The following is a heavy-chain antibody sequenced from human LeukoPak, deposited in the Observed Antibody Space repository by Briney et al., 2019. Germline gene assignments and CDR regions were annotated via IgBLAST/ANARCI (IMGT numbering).Heavy chain of an antibody. CDR1: GYTFTGYY. CDR2: MNPNSGNT. V-gene: IGHV1-8*03. CDR3: ARVTTQKGGSSPNY. Sequence: ASVKVSCKASGYTFTGYYMHWVRQATGQGLEWMGWMNPNSGNTGYAQKFQGRVTITRNTPISTAYMELSSLRSEDTAVYYCARVTTQKGGSSPNYWGQGTLVTVSS. D-gene: IGHD6-6*01. J-gene: IGHJ4*02.